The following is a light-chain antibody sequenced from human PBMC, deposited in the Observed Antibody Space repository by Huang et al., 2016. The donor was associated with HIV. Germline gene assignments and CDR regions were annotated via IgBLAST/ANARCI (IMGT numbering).Light chain of an antibody. CDR1: HRISSW. CDR3: QQQWT. Sequence: DIQMTQSPSTLSAFVGDRVTITCRTSHRISSWLAWYQQKPGKAPNLLIAKASNLESGFPSRFSGNGSGTEFTLTISGLQPDDLATYYCQQQWTFGQGTKVEI. V-gene: IGKV1-5*03. CDR2: KAS. J-gene: IGKJ1*01.